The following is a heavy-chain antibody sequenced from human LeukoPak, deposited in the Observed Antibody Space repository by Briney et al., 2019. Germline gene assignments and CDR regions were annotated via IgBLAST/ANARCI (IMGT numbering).Heavy chain of an antibody. CDR1: GFTFSSYA. J-gene: IGHJ3*02. D-gene: IGHD6-6*01. V-gene: IGHV3-30-3*01. CDR2: ISYDGSNK. Sequence: GGSLRLSCAASGFTFSSYAMHWVRQAPGKGLEWVAVISYDGSNKYYADSVKGRFTISRDNSKNTLYLQMNSLRAEDTAVYYCARSTGPGYSSSYDAFDIWGQGTMVTVSS. CDR3: ARSTGPGYSSSYDAFDI.